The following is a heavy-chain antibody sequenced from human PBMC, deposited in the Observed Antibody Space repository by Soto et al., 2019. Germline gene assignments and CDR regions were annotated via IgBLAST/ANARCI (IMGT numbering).Heavy chain of an antibody. Sequence: SQTLSLTCVISGDSVSTNSSTWDCIRQSPSRGLEWLGGTYLRSKWYNEYAVSVKSRIAIRPDTSKNLFSLQLSSVTPEDTAVYFCARAAVAFDAFDLWGQGTVVTVSS. CDR3: ARAAVAFDAFDL. CDR1: GDSVSTNSST. CDR2: TYLRSKWYN. J-gene: IGHJ3*01. V-gene: IGHV6-1*01. D-gene: IGHD2-15*01.